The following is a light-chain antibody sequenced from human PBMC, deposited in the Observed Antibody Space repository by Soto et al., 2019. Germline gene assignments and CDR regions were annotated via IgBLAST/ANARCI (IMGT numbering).Light chain of an antibody. V-gene: IGKV1-5*01. Sequence: DIQMTQSPSTLSASVGDRVTITCRASQSISSWLAWYQQKPGKAPKLLIYAASSLQSGVPSRFSGSGSGTEITLTISSLQPDDSATYYCQLYSSYRAFGQGTKVDIK. CDR1: QSISSW. CDR3: QLYSSYRA. CDR2: AAS. J-gene: IGKJ1*01.